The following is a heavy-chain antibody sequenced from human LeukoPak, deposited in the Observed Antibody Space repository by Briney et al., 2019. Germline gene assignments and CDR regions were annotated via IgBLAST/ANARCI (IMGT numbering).Heavy chain of an antibody. V-gene: IGHV1-2*02. CDR1: GYTSTGQF. Sequence: ASVKVSCKASGYTSTGQFPYGARQTPGEGLGWMGWINPKTGDTDSAQNLQGRGTMTRDTSTTTVYIELNRLTADDTAVYYCPSGYYGMDVWGRGTTPTVS. CDR2: INPKTGDT. CDR3: PSGYYGMDV. J-gene: IGHJ6*02.